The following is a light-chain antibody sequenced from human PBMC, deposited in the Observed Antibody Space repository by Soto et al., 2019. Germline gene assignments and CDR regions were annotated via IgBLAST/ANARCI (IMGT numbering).Light chain of an antibody. J-gene: IGKJ2*01. Sequence: ENVLTQSPGTLSLSPGERATLSCRASQSVDSNYLAWYQHKPGQPPRLLIYGTSSRATGIPDRFSGSGSGTDFIHTINRLEPEDFAVYYCQQYGSAIYTFGQGTRLEIK. V-gene: IGKV3-20*01. CDR1: QSVDSNY. CDR3: QQYGSAIYT. CDR2: GTS.